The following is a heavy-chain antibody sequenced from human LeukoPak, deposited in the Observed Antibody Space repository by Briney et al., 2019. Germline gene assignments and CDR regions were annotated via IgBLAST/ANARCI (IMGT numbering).Heavy chain of an antibody. J-gene: IGHJ4*02. D-gene: IGHD3-16*01. V-gene: IGHV3-48*04. CDR3: ARDVGDGEYFFDF. CDR2: ITSGSTTI. Sequence: GGSLRLSCGASGFSFESHTMGWVRQAPGKGLEWISSITSGSTTIYYGDSVRGRFTVSRDNAENSLYLQMNNMRVSDTAVYFCARDVGDGEYFFDFWGQGTLVPVSS. CDR1: GFSFESHT.